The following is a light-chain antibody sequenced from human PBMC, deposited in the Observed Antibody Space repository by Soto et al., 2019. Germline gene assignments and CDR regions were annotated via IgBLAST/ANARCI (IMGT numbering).Light chain of an antibody. CDR3: QSYDSSLSGYV. J-gene: IGLJ1*01. CDR2: GNN. Sequence: QSVLTQPPSASGAPGQRVTISCTGSSANIGAAYNVDWYQQLPGTAPKLLIYGNNNRPSGVPDRFSGSKSGTSASLAIAGLQAEDEGDYYCQSYDSSLSGYVFGTGTKVTVL. V-gene: IGLV1-40*01. CDR1: SANIGAAYN.